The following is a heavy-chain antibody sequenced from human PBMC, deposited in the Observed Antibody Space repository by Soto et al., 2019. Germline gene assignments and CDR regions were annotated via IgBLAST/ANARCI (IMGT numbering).Heavy chain of an antibody. CDR2: MNPNSGNT. CDR1: GYTFTSYD. CDR3: ARGRTINYYGSGSRSNWFDP. Sequence: ASVKVSCKASGYTFTSYDINWVRQATGQGLEWMGWMNPNSGNTGYAQKFQGRVTMTRNTSISTAYMELSSLGSEDTAVYYCARGRTINYYGSGSRSNWFDPWGQGTLVTVSS. J-gene: IGHJ5*02. V-gene: IGHV1-8*01. D-gene: IGHD3-10*01.